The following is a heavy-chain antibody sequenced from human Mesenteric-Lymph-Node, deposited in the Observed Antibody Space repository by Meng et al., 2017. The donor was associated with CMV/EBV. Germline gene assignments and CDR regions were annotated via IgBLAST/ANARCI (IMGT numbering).Heavy chain of an antibody. CDR2: VYYNGNT. CDR1: GGSIKSTSYY. CDR3: ARLLYYKFWTGYSSTTSYFDL. J-gene: IGHJ2*01. V-gene: IGHV4-39*01. Sequence: SETLSLTCTVSGGSIKSTSYYWGWVRQPPGKGLEWIASVYYNGNTDHNPSLKSRVTISLDTSRSQLSLELSSVTAADTAVYYCARLLYYKFWTGYSSTTSYFDLWGRGTLVTVSS. D-gene: IGHD3-3*01.